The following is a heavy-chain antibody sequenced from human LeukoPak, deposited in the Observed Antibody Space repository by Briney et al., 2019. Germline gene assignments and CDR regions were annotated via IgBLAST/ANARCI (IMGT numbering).Heavy chain of an antibody. CDR1: GGSVSSDNYY. J-gene: IGHJ4*02. V-gene: IGHV4-61*01. Sequence: SETLSLTCTVSGGSVSSDNYYWSWIRQPPGKGLEWIGYIYYSGSTHYNPAPTSRVAISVDTSKNQFSLKLSSVTAADTAVYYCARGPAAAVTFDYWGQGTLVTVSS. CDR3: ARGPAAAVTFDY. D-gene: IGHD6-13*01. CDR2: IYYSGST.